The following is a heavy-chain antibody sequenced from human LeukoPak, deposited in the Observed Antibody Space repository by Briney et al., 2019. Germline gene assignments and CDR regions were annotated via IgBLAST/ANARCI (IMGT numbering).Heavy chain of an antibody. CDR2: ISGSGGST. J-gene: IGHJ6*04. Sequence: GGSLRLSCAASGFTFSRYGMSWVRQAPGKGLEWVSAISGSGGSTYYADSVKGRFTISRDNSKNTLYLQMNSLRAEDTAVYFCAKSGEYCGGDCYLVDVWGKGTTVTVSS. CDR1: GFTFSRYG. V-gene: IGHV3-23*01. D-gene: IGHD2-21*02. CDR3: AKSGEYCGGDCYLVDV.